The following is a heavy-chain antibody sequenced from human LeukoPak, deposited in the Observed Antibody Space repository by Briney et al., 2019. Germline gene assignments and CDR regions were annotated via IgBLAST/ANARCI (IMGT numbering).Heavy chain of an antibody. CDR2: IYYSGST. J-gene: IGHJ6*03. CDR3: ARGVRAAQNMDV. D-gene: IGHD6-6*01. Sequence: PSETLSLTCPVAGASISSDYWSWIRQPPGEGLEWSGYIYYSGSTNYNHSLKSRVTISVDTSKNQFSLKLSSVTAADTAVYYCARGVRAAQNMDVWGKGTTVTVSS. V-gene: IGHV4-59*01. CDR1: GASISSDY.